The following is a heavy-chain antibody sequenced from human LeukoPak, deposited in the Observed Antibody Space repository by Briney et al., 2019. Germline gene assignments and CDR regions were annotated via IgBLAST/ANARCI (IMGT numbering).Heavy chain of an antibody. D-gene: IGHD6-6*01. CDR2: IRGKANNYAT. V-gene: IGHV3-73*01. CDR3: NRGSSLGYYYGMDV. J-gene: IGHJ6*02. CDR1: GFTFSGSA. Sequence: GGSLRLSCAASGFTFSGSAVHWVRQASGKGLEWVGRIRGKANNYATAYAASVNGRFTISKNTAYLQMNTLKTEDTAVYYCNRGSSLGYYYGMDVWGQGTTVSVSS.